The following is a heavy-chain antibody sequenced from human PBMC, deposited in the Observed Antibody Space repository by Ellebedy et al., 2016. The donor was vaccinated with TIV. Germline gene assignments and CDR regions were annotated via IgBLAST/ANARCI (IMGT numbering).Heavy chain of an antibody. J-gene: IGHJ4*02. CDR2: IKQDGSEK. V-gene: IGHV3-7*03. D-gene: IGHD6-13*01. Sequence: GESLKISCAASGFTFRIYWMRWVRQAPAKGLECVANIKQDGSEKSYVDSVKGRFTISRDNAKNSLYLKMKRLRAEDTAVYYCARVGYTSWVGFDYWGQGTLVSVSS. CDR3: ARVGYTSWVGFDY. CDR1: GFTFRIYW.